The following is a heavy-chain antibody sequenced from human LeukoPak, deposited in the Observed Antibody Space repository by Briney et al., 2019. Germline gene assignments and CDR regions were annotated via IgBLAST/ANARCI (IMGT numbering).Heavy chain of an antibody. D-gene: IGHD4-11*01. CDR1: GGSISSGGYS. Sequence: SQTLSLTCAVSGGSISSGGYSWSWIRQPPGKGLEWIGYIYHSGSTYYNPSLKSRVTISVDRSKNQFSLKLSSVTAADTAVYYCARVVDYSNYFDYWGQGTLVTVSS. V-gene: IGHV4-30-2*01. J-gene: IGHJ4*02. CDR2: IYHSGST. CDR3: ARVVDYSNYFDY.